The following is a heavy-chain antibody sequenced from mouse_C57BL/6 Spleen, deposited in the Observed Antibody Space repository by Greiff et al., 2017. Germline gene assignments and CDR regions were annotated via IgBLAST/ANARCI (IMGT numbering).Heavy chain of an antibody. V-gene: IGHV1-39*01. J-gene: IGHJ4*01. Sequence: EVKLMESGPELVKPGASVKISCKASGYSFTDYNMNWVKQSNGKSLEWIGVINPNYGTTSYNQKFKGKATLTVDQSSSTAYMQLNSLTSEDSAVYDCARSSYVAMDYWGQGTSVTVSS. D-gene: IGHD1-1*01. CDR3: ARSSYVAMDY. CDR1: GYSFTDYN. CDR2: INPNYGTT.